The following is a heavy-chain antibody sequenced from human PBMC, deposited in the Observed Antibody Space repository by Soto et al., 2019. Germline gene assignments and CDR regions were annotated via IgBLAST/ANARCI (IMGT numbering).Heavy chain of an antibody. D-gene: IGHD4-17*01. J-gene: IGHJ4*02. V-gene: IGHV5-51*01. CDR2: IYPGDSDI. Sequence: GQSLKISCEGSGYSFTNYWIGWVRQMPGKGLEWMAIIYPGDSDIRYSPSFQGQVTISADKSISTAYLQWSNLKASDTAMYFCARSNYDYGDFGYFDYWGQGTLVTVSS. CDR1: GYSFTNYW. CDR3: ARSNYDYGDFGYFDY.